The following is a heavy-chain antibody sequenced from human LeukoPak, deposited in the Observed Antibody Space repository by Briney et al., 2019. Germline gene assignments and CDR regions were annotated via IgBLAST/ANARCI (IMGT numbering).Heavy chain of an antibody. CDR2: ISYDGSKK. V-gene: IGHV3-30*18. J-gene: IGHJ5*02. Sequence: GGALRLSCAASGFTFSSYGMHGVGQAPGKGVEGVAGISYDGSKKYYADAVKGRFTIFRENAKKTLYLQIHSLSAEDTAVYYCAKDPSTTGTNTCFNPWGQGTLVTVSS. CDR3: AKDPSTTGTNTCFNP. CDR1: GFTFSSYG. D-gene: IGHD1-7*01.